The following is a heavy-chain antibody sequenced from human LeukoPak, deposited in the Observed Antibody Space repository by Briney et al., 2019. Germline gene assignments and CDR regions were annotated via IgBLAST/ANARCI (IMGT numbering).Heavy chain of an antibody. D-gene: IGHD3-10*01. V-gene: IGHV4-4*02. Sequence: SETLSLTCAVSGGSISSSNWWSWVRQPPGKGLEWIGEIYHSGSTNYNPSLKSRVTISVDKSKNQFSLKLSSVTAADTAVYYCARTSITMVRGVLLNWFDPWGQGTLVTVSS. J-gene: IGHJ5*02. CDR1: GGSISSSNW. CDR2: IYHSGST. CDR3: ARTSITMVRGVLLNWFDP.